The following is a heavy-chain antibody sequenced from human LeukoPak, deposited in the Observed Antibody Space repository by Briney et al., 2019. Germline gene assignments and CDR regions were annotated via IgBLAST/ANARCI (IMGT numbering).Heavy chain of an antibody. CDR1: GFTFSNYW. D-gene: IGHD3-10*01. V-gene: IGHV3-74*01. CDR3: TRDVGFYGSGSYYRD. Sequence: GGSLRLSCAASGFTFSNYWMHWVRQGSGKGLVWVSRISTDGNTTNYADSVKGRFTISRDNAKNTLYLQMSSLTAEDTAVYYFTRDVGFYGSGSYYRDWGQGSLVTVSS. CDR2: ISTDGNTT. J-gene: IGHJ4*02.